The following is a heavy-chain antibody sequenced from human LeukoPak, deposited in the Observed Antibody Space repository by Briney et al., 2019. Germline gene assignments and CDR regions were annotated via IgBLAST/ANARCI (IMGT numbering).Heavy chain of an antibody. Sequence: GGSLRLSCAASGFTVSRSYVSWVRQAPGKGLEWVSVIYTSGNTYYADSVKGRFTISRDNSKNTLYLQMNSLRAEDTAVYYCARAPFYFDSSNYPYFDYWGQGTLVTVSS. J-gene: IGHJ4*02. CDR1: GFTVSRSY. V-gene: IGHV3-53*01. D-gene: IGHD3-22*01. CDR2: IYTSGNT. CDR3: ARAPFYFDSSNYPYFDY.